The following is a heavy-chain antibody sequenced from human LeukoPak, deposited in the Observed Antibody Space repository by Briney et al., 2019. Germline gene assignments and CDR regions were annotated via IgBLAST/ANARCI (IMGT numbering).Heavy chain of an antibody. D-gene: IGHD4-17*01. J-gene: IGHJ4*02. CDR1: GFTFSSYS. CDR3: ARVSLDYGDYEQPLDY. V-gene: IGHV3-21*01. CDR2: ISSSSTYI. Sequence: GGSLRLSCAASGFTFSSYSMNWVRQAPGKGLEWVSSISSSSTYIYYADSLKGRFTISRDNAKNTLYLQMNSLRAEDTAVYYCARVSLDYGDYEQPLDYWGQGTLVTVSS.